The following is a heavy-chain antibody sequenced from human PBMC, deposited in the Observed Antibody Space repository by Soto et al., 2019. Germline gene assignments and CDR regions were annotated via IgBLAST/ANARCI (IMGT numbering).Heavy chain of an antibody. CDR1: GFTFSDYY. D-gene: IGHD3-3*01. CDR2: ISSSGSTI. J-gene: IGHJ5*02. V-gene: IGHV3-11*01. CDR3: ARDFWSGYYIRNWFDP. Sequence: PGGSLRLSCAASGFTFSDYYMSWIRQAPGKGLEWVSYISSSGSTIYYADSVKGRFTISRDNAKNSLYLQMNSLRAEDTAVYYCARDFWSGYYIRNWFDPWGQGTLVTVSS.